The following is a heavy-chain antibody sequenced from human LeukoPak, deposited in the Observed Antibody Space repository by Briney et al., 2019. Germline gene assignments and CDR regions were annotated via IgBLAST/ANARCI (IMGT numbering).Heavy chain of an antibody. CDR3: ARDGSKYSGSYADY. Sequence: AGGSLRLSCAASGFTFSTYAIHWVRQAPGKGLEWVAVIWFDGSEQYYADSVKGRFIISRDNSESTSNLQLNSLRAEDTAVYYCARDGSKYSGSYADYWGQGTLVTVSS. CDR2: IWFDGSEQ. D-gene: IGHD1-26*01. J-gene: IGHJ4*02. CDR1: GFTFSTYA. V-gene: IGHV3-33*01.